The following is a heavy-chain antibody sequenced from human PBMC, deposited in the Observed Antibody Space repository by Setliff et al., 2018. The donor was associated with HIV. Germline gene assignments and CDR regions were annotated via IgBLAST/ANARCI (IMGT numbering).Heavy chain of an antibody. CDR1: GNTFSSYG. CDR2: FIPILDIT. D-gene: IGHD3-10*01. J-gene: IGHJ3*02. Sequence: SVKVSCKASGNTFSSYGITWVRQAPGQGLEWMGQFIPILDITNYAQKFQGRVTITADKSTNTMYMEMTSLTSEDTAVYYCAGPRGDEAFDIWGQGTMVTVSS. V-gene: IGHV1-69*10. CDR3: AGPRGDEAFDI.